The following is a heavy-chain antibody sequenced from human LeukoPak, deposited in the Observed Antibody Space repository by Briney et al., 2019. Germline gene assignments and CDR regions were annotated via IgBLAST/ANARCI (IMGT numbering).Heavy chain of an antibody. CDR2: IYHSGST. V-gene: IGHV4-4*02. D-gene: IGHD6-19*01. CDR3: ARGWNRAWYCDY. Sequence: SGTLSLTCAVSGDSITSTNWRTGVRQPPRKGLEWIGEIYHSGSTNYNPSLKSRVTISLDRSRNQGSLRLNSVTAADTAGYYCARGWNRAWYCDYWGQGTLVTVSS. CDR1: GDSITSTNW. J-gene: IGHJ4*02.